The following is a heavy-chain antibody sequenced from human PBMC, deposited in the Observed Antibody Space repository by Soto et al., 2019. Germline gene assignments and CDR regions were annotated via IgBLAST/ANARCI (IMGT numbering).Heavy chain of an antibody. CDR3: ARLVASETGYGMDV. Sequence: DVQLVESGGGLVKPGGSLRLSCAASGFIFSSHNMNWVRQAPGKGLEWVSSITGSSSYIFYADSVKGRFTISRDNDKNTVELQMNSLRAEDTGVYYCARLVASETGYGMDVWGQRTTVTVSS. D-gene: IGHD3-9*01. CDR2: ITGSSSYI. CDR1: GFIFSSHN. V-gene: IGHV3-21*06. J-gene: IGHJ6*02.